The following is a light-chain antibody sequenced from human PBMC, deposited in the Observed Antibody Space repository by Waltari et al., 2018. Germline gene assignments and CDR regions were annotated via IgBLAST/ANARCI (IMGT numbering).Light chain of an antibody. CDR3: QVWDSRSDRA. CDR2: FGK. V-gene: IGLV3-21*04. J-gene: IGLJ2*01. Sequence: SYVLTQPPSVSVAPGKTATITCGGGNLGRKSVHWYQQKAGQAPVLVIYFGKPRPPGIPERFSGSNSGDTATLTISRVEAGDEADYYCQVWDSRSDRAFGGGTKLTVL. CDR1: NLGRKS.